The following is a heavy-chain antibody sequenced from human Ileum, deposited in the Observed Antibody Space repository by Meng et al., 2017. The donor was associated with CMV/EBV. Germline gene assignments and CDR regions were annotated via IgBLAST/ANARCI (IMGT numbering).Heavy chain of an antibody. D-gene: IGHD7-27*01. CDR2: INPNNGDT. CDR3: GLHWGSGWYFDL. J-gene: IGHJ2*01. V-gene: IGHV1-2*02. CDR1: GYTFTGHY. Sequence: QAQLVQSGAEVKKDGASVKVSCKASGYTFTGHYMHWIRQAPGQGLEWMGWINPNNGDTNYAQKFQGRVTMTRDTSISTAYMELSSLRSDDTAVYYCGLHWGSGWYFDLWGRGTLVTVFS.